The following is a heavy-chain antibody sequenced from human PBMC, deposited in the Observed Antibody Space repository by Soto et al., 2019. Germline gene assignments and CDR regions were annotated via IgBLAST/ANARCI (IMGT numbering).Heavy chain of an antibody. V-gene: IGHV1-69*01. CDR2: IIPIFGTA. CDR3: ASSSAMGAFDI. CDR1: VDTFSSYA. J-gene: IGHJ3*02. Sequence: QVQLVQSGAEVKKPGSSVKVSCKASVDTFSSYAISWVRQAPGQGLEWMGGIIPIFGTANYAQKFQGRVTITADESRRTAYMELSSLRSEETAVYYCASSSAMGAFDIWGQGTMVTVSS.